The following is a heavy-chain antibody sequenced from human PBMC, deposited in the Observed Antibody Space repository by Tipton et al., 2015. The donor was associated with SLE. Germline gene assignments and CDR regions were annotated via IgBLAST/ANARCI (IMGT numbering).Heavy chain of an antibody. CDR2: IYASGST. Sequence: TLSLTCTVSGGSISSGSYYWSWIRQPAGKGLEWIGYIYASGSTNYNPSLKSRVTISVDTSKNQFSLKLSSVTAADTAVYYCARAPAAGTFRMDVWGQGTTVTVSS. CDR1: GGSISSGSYY. CDR3: ARAPAAGTFRMDV. V-gene: IGHV4-61*09. D-gene: IGHD6-13*01. J-gene: IGHJ6*02.